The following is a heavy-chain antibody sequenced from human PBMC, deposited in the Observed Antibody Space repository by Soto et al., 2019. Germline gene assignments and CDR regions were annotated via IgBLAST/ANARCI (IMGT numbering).Heavy chain of an antibody. J-gene: IGHJ5*02. CDR2: INHSGST. CDR3: ARKSYTSDCSSTSCYGGGYSNWFDP. V-gene: IGHV4-34*01. Sequence: QVQLQQWGAGLLKPSETLSLTCAVYGGSFSGYYWSWIRQPPGKGLEWIGEINHSGSTNYNPSLKSRVTISVDTSKTQFSLKLSSVTAADTAVYYCARKSYTSDCSSTSCYGGGYSNWFDPWGQGTLVTVSS. CDR1: GGSFSGYY. D-gene: IGHD2-2*01.